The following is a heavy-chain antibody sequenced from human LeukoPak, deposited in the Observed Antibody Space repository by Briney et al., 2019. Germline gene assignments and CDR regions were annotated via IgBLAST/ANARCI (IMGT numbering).Heavy chain of an antibody. V-gene: IGHV3-49*04. Sequence: AGGSLRLSCAASGFTFSSYWMSWVRQAPGKGLEWVGFIRSKAYGGTTEYAASVKGRFTILRDDSKSIAYLQMNSLKTEDTAVYYCTRDDVLEPTMDWGQGTLVTVSS. CDR3: TRDDVLEPTMD. J-gene: IGHJ4*02. CDR1: GFTFSSYW. D-gene: IGHD1-1*01. CDR2: IRSKAYGGTT.